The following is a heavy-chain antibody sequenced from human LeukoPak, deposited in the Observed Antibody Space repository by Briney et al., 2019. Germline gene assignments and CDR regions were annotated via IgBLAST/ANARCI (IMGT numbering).Heavy chain of an antibody. V-gene: IGHV4-34*01. Sequence: PSETLSLTCAVSGGSFSGYYWSWIRQPPGKGLEWIGEINHSGSTNYNPSLKSRVTISVDTSKNQFSLKLSSVTAADTAVYYCARDAVLRYFDPQPYYFDYWGQGTLVTVSS. J-gene: IGHJ4*02. CDR3: ARDAVLRYFDPQPYYFDY. CDR1: GGSFSGYY. CDR2: INHSGST. D-gene: IGHD3-9*01.